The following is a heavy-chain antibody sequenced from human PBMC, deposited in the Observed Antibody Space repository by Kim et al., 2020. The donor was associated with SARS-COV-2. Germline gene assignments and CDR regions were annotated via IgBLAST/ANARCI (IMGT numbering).Heavy chain of an antibody. CDR2: INPSGGST. CDR3: ARRRGTKIAVAGTSWFDP. CDR1: GYTFTSYY. V-gene: IGHV1-46*01. Sequence: ASVKVSCKASGYTFTSYYMHWVRQAPGQGLEWMGIINPSGGSTSYAQKFQGRVTMTRDTSTSTVYMELSSLRSEDPAVYYCARRRGTKIAVAGTSWFDPWGQGTLVTVSS. D-gene: IGHD6-19*01. J-gene: IGHJ5*02.